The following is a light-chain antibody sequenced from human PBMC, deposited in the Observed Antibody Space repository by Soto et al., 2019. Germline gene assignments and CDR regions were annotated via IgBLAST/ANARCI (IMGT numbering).Light chain of an antibody. Sequence: DIQMTQSPSSLSASVGDRVTITCRASQSITSYLNWYQQKPGKAPQLLIYAASSLQSGVPSRFSGSGSGTDFTLTISSLQPEDFATYFCQQSYTIPWTFGQGTKVEVK. J-gene: IGKJ1*01. CDR1: QSITSY. V-gene: IGKV1-39*01. CDR2: AAS. CDR3: QQSYTIPWT.